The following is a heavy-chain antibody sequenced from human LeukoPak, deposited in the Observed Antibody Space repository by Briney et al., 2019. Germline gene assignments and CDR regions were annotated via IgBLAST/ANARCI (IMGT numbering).Heavy chain of an antibody. D-gene: IGHD2-15*01. J-gene: IGHJ6*03. V-gene: IGHV3-21*01. CDR2: ISSSSSYI. CDR1: GFTFSSYS. Sequence: GGSLRLSCAASGFTFSSYSTNWVRQAPGKGLEWVSSISSSSSYIYYADSVKGRFTISRDNAKNSLYLQMNSLRAEDTAVYYCARALTRIVVVGYYMDVWGKGTTVTVSS. CDR3: ARALTRIVVVGYYMDV.